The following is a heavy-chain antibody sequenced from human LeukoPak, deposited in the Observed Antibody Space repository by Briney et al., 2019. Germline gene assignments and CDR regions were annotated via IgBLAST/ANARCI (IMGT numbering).Heavy chain of an antibody. J-gene: IGHJ5*02. CDR1: GGSFSGYY. Sequence: SETLSLTCAVYGGSFSGYYWSWIRQPPGKGLEWIGEINHSGSTNYNPSLKSRVTISVDTSKNQFSLKLSSVTAADTAVYYCASYNDYYDSSGYYYDWFDPWGQGTLVTVSS. D-gene: IGHD3-22*01. CDR3: ASYNDYYDSSGYYYDWFDP. V-gene: IGHV4-34*01. CDR2: INHSGST.